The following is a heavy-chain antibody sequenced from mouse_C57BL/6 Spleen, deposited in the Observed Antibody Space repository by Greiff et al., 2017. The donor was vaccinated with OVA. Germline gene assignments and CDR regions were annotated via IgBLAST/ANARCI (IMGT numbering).Heavy chain of an antibody. Sequence: VQLQQPGAELVRPGSSVKLSCKASGYTFTSYWMHWVKQRPIQGLEWIGNIDPSDSETHYNQKVKAKATLSVDKSSSTAYMHLSSLTSEDSAVYYVARGGYNDYYQSWFAYWGQGTLVTVSA. CDR1: GYTFTSYW. CDR2: IDPSDSET. CDR3: ARGGYNDYYQSWFAY. V-gene: IGHV1-52*01. D-gene: IGHD2-3*01. J-gene: IGHJ3*01.